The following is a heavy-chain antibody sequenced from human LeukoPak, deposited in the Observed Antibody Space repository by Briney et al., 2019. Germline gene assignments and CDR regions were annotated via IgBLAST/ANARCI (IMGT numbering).Heavy chain of an antibody. J-gene: IGHJ3*02. V-gene: IGHV3-23*01. CDR1: GFTFSSYA. CDR3: AKGRYYYDSSGLKGPRKQNDAFDI. D-gene: IGHD3-22*01. Sequence: GGSLRLSCAASGFTFSSYAMSWVRQAPGKGLEWVSAINGSGGSTYYAASLKGRFTISRDNSKNPLYLQMNSLRAEDTAVYYCAKGRYYYDSSGLKGPRKQNDAFDIWGQGTMVTVSS. CDR2: INGSGGST.